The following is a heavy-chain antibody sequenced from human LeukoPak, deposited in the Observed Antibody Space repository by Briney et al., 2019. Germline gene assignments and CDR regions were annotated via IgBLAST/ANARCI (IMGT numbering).Heavy chain of an antibody. CDR1: GFTFSSYS. CDR3: ARVWGAVAVAGYYFDY. Sequence: GGSLRLSCAASGFTFSSYSMNWVRQAPGKGLGWVSYISSSSTTIYYADSVKGRFTISRDNAKNSLYLQMNSLRAEDTAVYYCARVWGAVAVAGYYFDYWGQGTLVTVSS. J-gene: IGHJ4*02. CDR2: ISSSSTTI. D-gene: IGHD6-19*01. V-gene: IGHV3-48*04.